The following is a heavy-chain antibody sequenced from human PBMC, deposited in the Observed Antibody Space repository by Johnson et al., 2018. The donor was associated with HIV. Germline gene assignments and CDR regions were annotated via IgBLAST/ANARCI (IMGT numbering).Heavy chain of an antibody. J-gene: IGHJ3*02. CDR2: INQDGSEK. CDR3: AKVEQQLAAFDI. V-gene: IGHV3-7*03. D-gene: IGHD6-13*01. Sequence: QAPGKGLEWVANINQDGSEKYYVDSVKGRFTISRDNAKNSLYLQMNSLRAEDTAVYYCAKVEQQLAAFDIWGQGTMVTVSS.